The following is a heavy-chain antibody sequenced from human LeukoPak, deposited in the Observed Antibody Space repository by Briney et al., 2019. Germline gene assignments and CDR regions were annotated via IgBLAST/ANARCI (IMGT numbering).Heavy chain of an antibody. D-gene: IGHD6-13*01. J-gene: IGHJ1*01. CDR3: ARGAGGSSWFFSENTYFHP. CDR2: TNPKSGDT. CDR1: GCTFLGYY. V-gene: IGHV1-2*02. Sequence: ASVKVSCKSSGCTFLGYYIHWVRQAPGQGLEWIGCTNPKSGDTRYSQTFQGRLTLTTNMYSNTAYMEFHSLRSDDTAVYYCARGAGGSSWFFSENTYFHPWGQGSLVVASS.